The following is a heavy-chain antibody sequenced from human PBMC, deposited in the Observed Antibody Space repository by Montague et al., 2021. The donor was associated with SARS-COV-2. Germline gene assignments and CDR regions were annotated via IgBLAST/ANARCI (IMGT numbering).Heavy chain of an antibody. CDR1: GGSISSYY. D-gene: IGHD4-17*01. CDR3: ARAFTLTTKWFDY. V-gene: IGHV4-59*08. Sequence: SETLSLTCTVSGGSISSYYWGWIRQPPGRGLQWIGYISYSGSTYYNPSVKSRVAMSVDMSKNQFSLKLSSVTPADTAVYYCARAFTLTTKWFDYWGQGTLVTVSS. CDR2: ISYSGST. J-gene: IGHJ5*01.